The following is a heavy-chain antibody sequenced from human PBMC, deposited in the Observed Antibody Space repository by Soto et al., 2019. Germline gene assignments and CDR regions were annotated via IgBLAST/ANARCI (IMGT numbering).Heavy chain of an antibody. J-gene: IGHJ6*03. CDR3: ARRVAATLSYYYYVDG. CDR2: IYPGDSDT. Sequence: LGESLKISCKGSGYSFTSYWIGWVRQMPGKGLEWMGIIYPGDSDTRYSPSFQGQVTISADKSISTAYLQWSSLKASDTAMYYCARRVAATLSYYYYVDGWGKGTTVTVSS. D-gene: IGHD2-15*01. V-gene: IGHV5-51*01. CDR1: GYSFTSYW.